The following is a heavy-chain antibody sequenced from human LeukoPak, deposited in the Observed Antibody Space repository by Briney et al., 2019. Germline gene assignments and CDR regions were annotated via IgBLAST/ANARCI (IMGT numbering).Heavy chain of an antibody. D-gene: IGHD3-3*01. V-gene: IGHV4-34*01. CDR3: ARASYYDFGSGYLGGMDV. J-gene: IGHJ6*04. Sequence: KPSETLSLTCAVYGGSFSGYYWSWIRQPPGKGLEWIGEINHSGSTNYNPSLKSRVTISVDTSKNQFSLQLSSVTAADTAVYYCARASYYDFGSGYLGGMDVWGKGTTVTVSS. CDR2: INHSGST. CDR1: GGSFSGYY.